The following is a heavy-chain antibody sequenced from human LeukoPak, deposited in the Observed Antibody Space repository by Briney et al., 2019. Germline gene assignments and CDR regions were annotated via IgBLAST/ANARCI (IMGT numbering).Heavy chain of an antibody. CDR2: IYYSGST. CDR3: ASLSPIEVRFDP. J-gene: IGHJ5*02. CDR1: GGSISSSSYY. Sequence: SETLSLTCTVSGGSISSSSYYWGWIRRPPGKGLEWIGSIYYSGSTYYNPSLKSRVTISVDTSKNQFSLKLSSVTAADTAVYYCASLSPIEVRFDPWGQGTLVTVSS. V-gene: IGHV4-39*07.